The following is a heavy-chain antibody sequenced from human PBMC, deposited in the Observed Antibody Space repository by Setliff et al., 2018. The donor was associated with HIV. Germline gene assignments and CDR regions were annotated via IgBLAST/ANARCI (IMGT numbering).Heavy chain of an antibody. D-gene: IGHD3-3*02. CDR3: ARTIKEHLAVLWFDP. J-gene: IGHJ5*02. V-gene: IGHV4-39*01. CDR1: GDSMSSDNYF. CDR2: IFHSGNT. Sequence: KTSETLSLTCTVSGDSMSSDNYFWVWVRQPPGKGLEWMGNIFHSGNTYYSPSLKSRVTMSLDTSMNQFSLKLTSVTAADTAVYYCARTIKEHLAVLWFDPWGQGTLVTVSS.